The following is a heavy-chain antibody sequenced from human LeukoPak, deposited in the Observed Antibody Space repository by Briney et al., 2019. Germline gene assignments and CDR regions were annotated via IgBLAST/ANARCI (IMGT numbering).Heavy chain of an antibody. D-gene: IGHD3-22*01. CDR3: AKVEAWDSSGYSFGAFDI. Sequence: SETLSLTCTVSGGSISSGGYYWSWIRQPPGKGLEWIGYIYHSGSTYYNPSLKSRVTISVDRSKNQFSLKLSSVTAADTAVYYCAKVEAWDSSGYSFGAFDIWGQGTMVTVSS. J-gene: IGHJ3*02. CDR1: GGSISSGGYY. V-gene: IGHV4-30-2*01. CDR2: IYHSGST.